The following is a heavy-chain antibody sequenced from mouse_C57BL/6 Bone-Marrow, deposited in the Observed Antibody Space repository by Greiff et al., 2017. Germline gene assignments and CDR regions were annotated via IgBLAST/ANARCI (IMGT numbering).Heavy chain of an antibody. Sequence: QVQLQQSGAELVRPGTSVKVSCKASGYAFTNYLIEWVKQRPGQGLEWIGVINPGSGGTNYNEKFKGKATLTADKSSSTAYMQLSSLTSEDSAVYFCARSGLYYYGSSFAYWGQGTLVTVSA. CDR3: ARSGLYYYGSSFAY. J-gene: IGHJ3*01. CDR1: GYAFTNYL. CDR2: INPGSGGT. D-gene: IGHD1-1*01. V-gene: IGHV1-54*01.